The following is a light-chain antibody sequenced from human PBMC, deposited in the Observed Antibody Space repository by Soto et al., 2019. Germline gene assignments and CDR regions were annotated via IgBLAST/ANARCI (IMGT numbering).Light chain of an antibody. CDR2: EVS. Sequence: QSVLTQPPSASGTPGQRVTISCSGTSSDVGAYNYVSWYQQHPGKAPQLMIYEVSNRPSGVSNRFSGSKSGNTASLTISGLQAEEEADYYCSSYTKSRTLCVFGTGTKVTVL. CDR3: SSYTKSRTLCV. V-gene: IGLV2-14*01. J-gene: IGLJ1*01. CDR1: SSDVGAYNY.